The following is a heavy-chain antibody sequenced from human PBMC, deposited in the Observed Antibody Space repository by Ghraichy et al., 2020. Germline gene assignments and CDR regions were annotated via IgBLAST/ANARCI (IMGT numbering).Heavy chain of an antibody. CDR2: ISSSSSTI. CDR3: ARGDIVVVPAASGPYYYYGMDV. CDR1: GFTFSSYS. D-gene: IGHD2-2*01. V-gene: IGHV3-48*02. J-gene: IGHJ6*02. Sequence: GGSLRLSCAASGFTFSSYSMNWVRQAPGKGLEWVSYISSSSSTIYYADSVKGRFTISRDNAKNSLYLQMNSLRDEDTAVYYCARGDIVVVPAASGPYYYYGMDVWGQGTTVTVSS.